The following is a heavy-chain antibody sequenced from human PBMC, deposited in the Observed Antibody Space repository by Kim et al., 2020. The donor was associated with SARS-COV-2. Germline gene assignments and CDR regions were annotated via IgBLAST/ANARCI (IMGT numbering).Heavy chain of an antibody. CDR1: GFTFDDYA. V-gene: IGHV3-9*01. D-gene: IGHD2-21*02. J-gene: IGHJ6*01. CDR3: AKDMSDSDYYYYYGMDV. Sequence: GGSLRLSCAASGFTFDDYAMHWVRQAPGKGLEWVSGISWNSGSIGYADSVKGRFTISSDNAKNSLYLQMNSLRAEDTALYYCAKDMSDSDYYYYYGMDV. CDR2: ISWNSGSI.